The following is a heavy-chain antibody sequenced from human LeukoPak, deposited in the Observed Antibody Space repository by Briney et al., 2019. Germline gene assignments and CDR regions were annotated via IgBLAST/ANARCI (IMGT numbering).Heavy chain of an antibody. CDR3: ARSLGMDV. Sequence: GGSLRLSCVASGFTFSSYWMSWVRQAPGKGLEWVANIKQDGSEKYYVDSVKGRFTISRDNAKNSLYLQMNSLRAEDTAVYYCARSLGMDVWGQGTTVTVSS. J-gene: IGHJ6*02. CDR2: IKQDGSEK. CDR1: GFTFSSYW. V-gene: IGHV3-7*01.